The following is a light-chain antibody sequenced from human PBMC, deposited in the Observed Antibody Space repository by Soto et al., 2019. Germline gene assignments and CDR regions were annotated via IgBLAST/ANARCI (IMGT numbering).Light chain of an antibody. CDR1: QTISND. V-gene: IGKV3-15*01. J-gene: IGKJ4*01. CDR2: GAS. CDR3: QQNNKWPPVT. Sequence: EVVMTQSPATVSVSPGEGVTISCRASQTISNDLAWYQQKPGQAPRLLIYGASTRATGVPDRFSGGGSGTEFTLTISSLQSEDFAFYYCQQNNKWPPVTFGGGTKVEIK.